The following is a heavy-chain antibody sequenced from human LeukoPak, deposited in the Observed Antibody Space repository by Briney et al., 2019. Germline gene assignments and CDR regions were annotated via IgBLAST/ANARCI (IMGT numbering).Heavy chain of an antibody. CDR2: IIPIFGTA. CDR1: GGTFSSYA. V-gene: IGHV1-69*06. J-gene: IGHJ6*03. D-gene: IGHD2/OR15-2a*01. Sequence: GASVKVSCKASGGTFSSYAISWVRQAPGQGLEWMGGIIPIFGTANYAQKFQGRVTITADKSTSTAYMELSSLRSEDTAVYYCARGNNYYYYMDVWGKGTTVTVSS. CDR3: ARGNNYYYYMDV.